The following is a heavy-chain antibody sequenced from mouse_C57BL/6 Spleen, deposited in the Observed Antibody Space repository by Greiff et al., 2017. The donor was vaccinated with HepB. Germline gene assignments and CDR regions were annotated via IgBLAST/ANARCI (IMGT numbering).Heavy chain of an antibody. V-gene: IGHV1-15*01. CDR2: IDPETGGT. CDR1: GYTFTDYE. D-gene: IGHD2-4*01. J-gene: IGHJ2*01. CDR3: TRWRDYDDENFDY. Sequence: VKLQESGAELVRPGASVTLSCKASGYTFTDYEMHWVKQTPVHGLEWIGAIDPETGGTAYNQKFKGKAILTADKSSSTAYMELRSLTSEDSAVYYCTRWRDYDDENFDYWGQGTTLTVSS.